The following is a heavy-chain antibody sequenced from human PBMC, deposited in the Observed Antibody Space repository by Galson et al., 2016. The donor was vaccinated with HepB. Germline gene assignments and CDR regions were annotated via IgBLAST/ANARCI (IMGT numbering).Heavy chain of an antibody. CDR2: IYYSGST. J-gene: IGHJ4*02. D-gene: IGHD3-22*01. V-gene: IGHV4-31*03. Sequence: TLSLTCTVSGGSISSGGYYWSWIRQHPGKGLEWIGYIYYSGSTYYNPSLKSRVTISVDTSKNQFSLKLSSVTAADTAVYDCARGGYDSSGYYREVFYYFDYWGQGTLVTVSS. CDR3: ARGGYDSSGYYREVFYYFDY. CDR1: GGSISSGGYY.